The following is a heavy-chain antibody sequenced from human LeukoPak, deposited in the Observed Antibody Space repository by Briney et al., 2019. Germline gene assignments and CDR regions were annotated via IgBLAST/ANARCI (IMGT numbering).Heavy chain of an antibody. V-gene: IGHV3-21*01. J-gene: IGHJ4*02. D-gene: IGHD6-13*01. CDR3: ARGQQRIDY. Sequence: GGSLRLSCAASGFTFSSYSMKWVRQAPGKGLEWVSSISSSRSYIYYADSVKGRFTISRDNAKNSLYVQMNSLIAEDTAVSYCARGQQRIDYWGQGTLVTVSS. CDR1: GFTFSSYS. CDR2: ISSSRSYI.